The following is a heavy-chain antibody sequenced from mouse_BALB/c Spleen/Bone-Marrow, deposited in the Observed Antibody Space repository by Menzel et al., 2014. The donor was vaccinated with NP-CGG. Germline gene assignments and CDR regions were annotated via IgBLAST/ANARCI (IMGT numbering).Heavy chain of an antibody. CDR3: ARDGYRYDGFAY. D-gene: IGHD2-14*01. J-gene: IGHJ3*01. V-gene: IGHV3-2*02. Sequence: EVKLQESGPGLVKPSQSLSLTCTVTGYSITSDYAWNWIRQFPGNKLEWMGYISYSGSTSYNPSLKSRISITRDTSKNQFFLQLNSVTTEDTATYYCARDGYRYDGFAYWGQGTLVTVSA. CDR2: ISYSGST. CDR1: GYSITSDYA.